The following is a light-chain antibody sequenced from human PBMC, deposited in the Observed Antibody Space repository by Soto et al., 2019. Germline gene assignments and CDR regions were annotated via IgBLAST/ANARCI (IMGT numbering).Light chain of an antibody. V-gene: IGKV1-17*03. Sequence: DIQLTQSPSAMSASVGDRVTVTCRASQDIGNYLVWFQQKPGKVPKRLIYAASSLQGGVPSRFSGSGSGTEFTLTISSLQPDDFATYYCQQYSSHSTFGQGTKVDIK. CDR3: QQYSSHST. J-gene: IGKJ1*01. CDR1: QDIGNY. CDR2: AAS.